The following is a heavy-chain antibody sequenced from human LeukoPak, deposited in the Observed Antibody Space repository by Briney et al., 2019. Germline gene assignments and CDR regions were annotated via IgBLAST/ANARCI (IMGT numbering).Heavy chain of an antibody. CDR3: ARVAWGDPNSPFDY. Sequence: PGGSLRLSCAASGFTFSNYGMHWVRQAPGKGLVWVSRISSDGSSTRYADSVKGRFTISRDNARNTLHLQMNSLRPEDTAVYYCARVAWGDPNSPFDYWGQGTLVTVSS. J-gene: IGHJ4*02. D-gene: IGHD2-21*02. CDR2: ISSDGSST. CDR1: GFTFSNYG. V-gene: IGHV3-74*01.